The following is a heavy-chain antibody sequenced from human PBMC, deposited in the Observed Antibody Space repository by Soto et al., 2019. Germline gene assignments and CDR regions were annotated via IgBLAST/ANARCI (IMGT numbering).Heavy chain of an antibody. J-gene: IGHJ4*02. Sequence: QVQLVQSGAEVKKPGASVKVSCKASGYTFTSYGISWVRQAPGQGLEWMGWISAYNGNTNYAQKLQGRVTMTTDTSTSRAYRGLRSLRSDDTAVYYCARGGETYYYGSGTDYWGQGTLVTVSS. CDR1: GYTFTSYG. CDR3: ARGGETYYYGSGTDY. V-gene: IGHV1-18*01. D-gene: IGHD3-10*01. CDR2: ISAYNGNT.